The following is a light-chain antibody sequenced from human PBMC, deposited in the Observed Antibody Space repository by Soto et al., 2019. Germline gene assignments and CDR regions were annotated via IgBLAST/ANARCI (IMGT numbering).Light chain of an antibody. CDR2: GES. V-gene: IGKV3-20*01. CDR3: QQYGSSGT. CDR1: QSVSNNY. J-gene: IGKJ1*01. Sequence: EIVLTQSPGTLSLSPGERSTRSCLASQSVSNNYLAWYQQKPGQAPRLLIYGESNRATGIPDRFSGSGSGTDFTLTISRLEPEDFAVYYCQQYGSSGTFGQGTKVDIK.